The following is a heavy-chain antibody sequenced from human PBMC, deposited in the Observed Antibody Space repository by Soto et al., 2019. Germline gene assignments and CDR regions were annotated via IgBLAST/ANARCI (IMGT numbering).Heavy chain of an antibody. CDR3: AMSYGLYFYCVIDV. J-gene: IGHJ6*02. Sequence: QVQVEQSGAEVKKPGSSLKVSCKTSGGPFSSQAFNWVRQARGHGLEWMGGIIPLLGSTTYAQKFQDRVTFTADESTSTVYMELASLSSAGAATYVCAMSYGLYFYCVIDVWGRGTTVTVSS. CDR2: IIPLLGST. D-gene: IGHD3-16*01. CDR1: GGPFSSQA. V-gene: IGHV1-69*01.